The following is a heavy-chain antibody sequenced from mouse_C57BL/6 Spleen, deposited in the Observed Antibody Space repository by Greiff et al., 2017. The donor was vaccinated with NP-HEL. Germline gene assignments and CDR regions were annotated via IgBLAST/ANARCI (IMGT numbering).Heavy chain of an antibody. J-gene: IGHJ1*03. V-gene: IGHV5-17*01. Sequence: EVQLVESGGGLVKPGGSLKLSCAASGFTFSDYGMHWVRQAPEKGLEWVAYISSGSSTIYYADTVKGRFTISRDNAKNTLFLQMTSLRSEDTAMYYCARDYYGSSYVYWYFDVWGTGTTVTVSS. D-gene: IGHD1-1*01. CDR3: ARDYYGSSYVYWYFDV. CDR2: ISSGSSTI. CDR1: GFTFSDYG.